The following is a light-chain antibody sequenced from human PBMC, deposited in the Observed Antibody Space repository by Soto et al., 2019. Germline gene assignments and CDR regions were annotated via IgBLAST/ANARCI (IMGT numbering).Light chain of an antibody. Sequence: EIVLTQSPGTLSLSPGERATLSCRASQSVSSSYLAWYQQKPGQPPRLLIYGASSRATGIPDNFSGSGSGTDFTLTISRLEPEDFAVYYCQQYGSSQITFGQGTRLESK. CDR2: GAS. V-gene: IGKV3-20*01. CDR1: QSVSSSY. J-gene: IGKJ5*01. CDR3: QQYGSSQIT.